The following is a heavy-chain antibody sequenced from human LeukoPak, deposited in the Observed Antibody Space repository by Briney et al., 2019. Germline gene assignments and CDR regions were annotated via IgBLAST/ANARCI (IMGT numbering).Heavy chain of an antibody. CDR1: GYTFTGYY. CDR2: INPNSGGT. Sequence: ASVKVSCKASGYTFTGYYMHWVRQAPGQGLEWMGRINPNSGGTNYAQKFQGRVTMTRDTSISTAYMELSRLRSDDTAVYYCAREVVVVAATGSFDYWGQGTLVTVSS. CDR3: AREVVVVAATGSFDY. V-gene: IGHV1-2*06. J-gene: IGHJ4*02. D-gene: IGHD2-15*01.